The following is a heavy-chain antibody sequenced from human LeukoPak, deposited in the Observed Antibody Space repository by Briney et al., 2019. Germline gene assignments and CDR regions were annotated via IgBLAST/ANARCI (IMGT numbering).Heavy chain of an antibody. Sequence: PGGSLRLSCEASGFTFSSYWMHWVRQSPGKGLVWVSRINIDGSIKTYADSVKGRFTISGDNGKNTVYLQMNSLRAEDTAVYYCAKWGSRDYYYGLDVWGQGTTVTVSS. D-gene: IGHD3-16*01. V-gene: IGHV3-74*01. CDR1: GFTFSSYW. J-gene: IGHJ6*02. CDR2: INIDGSIK. CDR3: AKWGSRDYYYGLDV.